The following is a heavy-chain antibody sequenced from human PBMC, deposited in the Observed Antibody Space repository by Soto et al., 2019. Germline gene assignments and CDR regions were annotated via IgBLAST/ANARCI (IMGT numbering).Heavy chain of an antibody. D-gene: IGHD1-7*01. CDR3: ARVGKLELQGGAFDI. J-gene: IGHJ3*02. CDR1: GGSISRYY. V-gene: IGHV4-4*07. CDR2: IYTSGST. Sequence: TSETLSLTCTVSGGSISRYYWSWIRQPAGKGLEWIGRIYTSGSTNYNPSLKSRVTMSVDTSKNQFSLKLSSVTAADTAVYYCARVGKLELQGGAFDIWGQGTMVSVSS.